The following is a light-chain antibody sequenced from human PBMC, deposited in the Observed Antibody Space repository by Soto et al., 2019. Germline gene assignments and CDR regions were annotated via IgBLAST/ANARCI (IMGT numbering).Light chain of an antibody. CDR3: QQRSNWPPTWT. V-gene: IGKV3-11*01. J-gene: IGKJ1*01. Sequence: EIVLTQSPATLSLSPGERATLSCRASQSVSTYLAWYQQKHGQAPRLLIYDASKRATGIPVRFSGSESGTDFTLTITSLEPEDFRVYYCQQRSNWPPTWTFGQGTKVDIK. CDR1: QSVSTY. CDR2: DAS.